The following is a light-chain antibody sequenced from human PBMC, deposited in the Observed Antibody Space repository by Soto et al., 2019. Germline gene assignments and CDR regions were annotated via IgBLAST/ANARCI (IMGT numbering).Light chain of an antibody. Sequence: QSFLTQPASVSGSPGQSIAISCTGSSSDVGIYNYVSWYQQHPGKVPKLIIYEVSNRPSGVSNRFSGSKSGNTASLTISGLQAEDEADYYCSSYTTSSTRVFGTGTKAPS. CDR3: SSYTTSSTRV. CDR1: SSDVGIYNY. CDR2: EVS. V-gene: IGLV2-14*01. J-gene: IGLJ1*01.